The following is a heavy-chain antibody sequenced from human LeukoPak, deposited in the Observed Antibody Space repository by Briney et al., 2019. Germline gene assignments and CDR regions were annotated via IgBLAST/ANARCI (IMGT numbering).Heavy chain of an antibody. CDR2: IYHSGST. V-gene: IGHV4-30-2*01. CDR3: ARESAVGNLGLNY. D-gene: IGHD1-14*01. CDR1: GGSISSGDYY. Sequence: KPSEALSLTYTVSGGSISSGDYYWSWIRQPPGKGLEWIGYIYHSGSTYYNPSLKSRVTISVDRSKNQFSLKLSSVTAADTAVYYCARESAVGNLGLNYWGQGTLVTVSS. J-gene: IGHJ4*02.